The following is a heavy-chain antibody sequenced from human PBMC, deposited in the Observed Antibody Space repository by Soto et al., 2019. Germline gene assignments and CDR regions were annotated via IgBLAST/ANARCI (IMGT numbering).Heavy chain of an antibody. CDR2: ISYDGSNK. CDR1: GFTFSSYA. V-gene: IGHV3-30-3*01. Sequence: GGSLRLSCAAPGFTFSSYAMHWVRQAPGKGLEWVAVISYDGSNKYYADSVKGRFTISRDNSKNTLYLQMNSLRAEDTAVYYCARDLAAAFMDVWGQGTTVTVSS. J-gene: IGHJ6*02. CDR3: ARDLAAAFMDV. D-gene: IGHD6-13*01.